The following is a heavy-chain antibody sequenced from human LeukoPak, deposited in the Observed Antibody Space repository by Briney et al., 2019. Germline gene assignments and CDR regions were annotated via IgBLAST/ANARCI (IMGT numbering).Heavy chain of an antibody. J-gene: IGHJ6*02. CDR2: IIPILGIA. CDR3: ARALPMDGDYENYGMDV. Sequence: VASVKVSCKASGGTFSSYAISWVRQAPGQGLEWMGRIIPILGIANYAQKFQGRVTITADKSTSTAYMELSSLRSEDTAVYYCARALPMDGDYENYGMDVWGQGTTVTVSS. V-gene: IGHV1-69*04. D-gene: IGHD4-17*01. CDR1: GGTFSSYA.